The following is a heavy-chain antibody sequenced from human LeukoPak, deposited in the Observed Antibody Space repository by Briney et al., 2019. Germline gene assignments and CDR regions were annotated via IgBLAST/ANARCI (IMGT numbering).Heavy chain of an antibody. V-gene: IGHV1-46*01. J-gene: IGHJ5*02. CDR2: INPSGGST. CDR3: ARGNSNWNYVEDWFDP. Sequence: ASVKVSCKASGYTFTSYYMHWVRQAPGQGLEWMGIINPSGGSTSYAQKFQGRVTMTRDMSTSTVYIELSSLRSEDTAVCYCARGNSNWNYVEDWFDPWGQGTLVTVSS. D-gene: IGHD1-7*01. CDR1: GYTFTSYY.